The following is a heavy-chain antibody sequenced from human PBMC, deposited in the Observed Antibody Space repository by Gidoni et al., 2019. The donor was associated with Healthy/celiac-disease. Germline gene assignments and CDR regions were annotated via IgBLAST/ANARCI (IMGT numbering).Heavy chain of an antibody. CDR1: GFTFYDYT. Sequence: EVQLVESGGVVVQPGGSLRLSCAASGFTFYDYTMHWVRPAPGKGLEWVSLISWDGGSTYYADSVKGRFTISRDNSKNSLYLQMNSLRTEDTALYYCAKVGGVGSSGRGAFDIWGQGTMVTVSS. CDR3: AKVGGVGSSGRGAFDI. V-gene: IGHV3-43*01. J-gene: IGHJ3*02. CDR2: ISWDGGST. D-gene: IGHD3-3*01.